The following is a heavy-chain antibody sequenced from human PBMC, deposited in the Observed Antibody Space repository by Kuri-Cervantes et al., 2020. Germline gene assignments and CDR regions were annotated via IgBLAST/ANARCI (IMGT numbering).Heavy chain of an antibody. Sequence: GESLKISCTASGFILSSYAMTWVRQAPGKGLEWVAVISYDGSNKYYADSVKGRFTISRDNSKNTLYLQMNSLRAEDTAVYYCARSFQRRCSSTSCLLYYYYGMDVWGQGTTVTVSS. CDR3: ARSFQRRCSSTSCLLYYYYGMDV. V-gene: IGHV3-30-3*01. CDR1: GFILSSYA. CDR2: ISYDGSNK. D-gene: IGHD2-2*01. J-gene: IGHJ6*02.